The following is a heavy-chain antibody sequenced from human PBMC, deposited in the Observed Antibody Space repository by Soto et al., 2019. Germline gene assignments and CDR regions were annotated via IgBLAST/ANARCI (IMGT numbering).Heavy chain of an antibody. J-gene: IGHJ4*02. D-gene: IGHD3-22*01. CDR3: ARTKIHDDSSGPSFDY. Sequence: PSETLSLTCTVSGGXISSGDYYWSWIRQPPGKGLEWIGYIYYSGSTYYNPSLKSRVTISVDTSKNQFSLKLSSVTAADTAVYYCARTKIHDDSSGPSFDYWGQGTLVNVS. CDR1: GGXISSGDYY. V-gene: IGHV4-30-4*01. CDR2: IYYSGST.